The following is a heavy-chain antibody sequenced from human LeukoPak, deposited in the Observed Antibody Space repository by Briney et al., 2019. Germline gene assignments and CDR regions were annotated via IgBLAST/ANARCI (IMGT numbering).Heavy chain of an antibody. CDR2: IYPGDSNT. D-gene: IGHD2-2*01. Sequence: HGESLKISCKGSGYSFTNYWIGWVRQLPGKGLEWMGIIYPGDSNTRYSPSFQGQVTISADKAITTAYLQWSSLKASDTAMYYCARGPYXSSTSCYSPYYSYYMDVWGKGTTVTV. CDR3: ARGPYXSSTSCYSPYYSYYMDV. J-gene: IGHJ6*03. V-gene: IGHV5-51*01. CDR1: GYSFTNYW.